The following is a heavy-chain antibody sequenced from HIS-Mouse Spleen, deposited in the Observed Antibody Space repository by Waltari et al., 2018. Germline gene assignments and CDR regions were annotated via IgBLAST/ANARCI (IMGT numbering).Heavy chain of an antibody. Sequence: QVTLRESGPALVKPTQTLTLTCTFPGFPPSTSGRCGSGIRHPPGKALEWLARIDWDDDKYYSTSLKTRLTISKDTSKNQVVLTMTNMDPVDTATYYCARIAEGYSSGWYAFDYWGQGTLVTVSS. CDR1: GFPPSTSGRC. V-gene: IGHV2-70*15. D-gene: IGHD6-19*01. J-gene: IGHJ4*02. CDR3: ARIAEGYSSGWYAFDY. CDR2: IDWDDDK.